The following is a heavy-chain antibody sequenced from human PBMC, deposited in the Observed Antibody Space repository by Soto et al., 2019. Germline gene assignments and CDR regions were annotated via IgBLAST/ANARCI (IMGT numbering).Heavy chain of an antibody. Sequence: PSETLSLTCTASGDSINSDDYYWSWIRQPPGKGLEWIGYIYYSGSTYYNPSLKSRVIISVDTSKNQFSLKLSSVTAADTAVYYCARDNRSGYYFDYWGQGTLVTVSS. CDR3: ARDNRSGYYFDY. D-gene: IGHD3-22*01. J-gene: IGHJ4*02. CDR2: IYYSGST. V-gene: IGHV4-30-4*01. CDR1: GDSINSDDYY.